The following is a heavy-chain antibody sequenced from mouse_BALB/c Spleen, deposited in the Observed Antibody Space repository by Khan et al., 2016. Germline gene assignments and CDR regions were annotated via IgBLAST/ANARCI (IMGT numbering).Heavy chain of an antibody. CDR3: ASGYDAFAY. Sequence: QVQLQQSGAELARPGASVKLSCKASGYTFTSYWMQWVKQRPGQGLEWIGAIYPGDGDTRYTQKFKDKATLTPDKSSTTADMQLSSLASEDSAVYCYASGYDAFAYWGQGTLVTVSA. V-gene: IGHV1-87*01. CDR1: GYTFTSYW. J-gene: IGHJ3*01. D-gene: IGHD2-14*01. CDR2: IYPGDGDT.